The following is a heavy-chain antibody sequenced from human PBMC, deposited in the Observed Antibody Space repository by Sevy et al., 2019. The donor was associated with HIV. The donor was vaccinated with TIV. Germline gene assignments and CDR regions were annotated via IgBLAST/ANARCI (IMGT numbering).Heavy chain of an antibody. CDR3: AKPRRSGSSPPYFDY. J-gene: IGHJ4*02. Sequence: GGSLRLSCAASGFTFSSYAMSWVRQAPGKGLEWVSAISGSGGSTYYADSVKGRFTISSDNSKNTLYLQMNSLRAEDTAVYYCAKPRRSGSSPPYFDYWGQGTLVTVSS. D-gene: IGHD1-26*01. CDR2: ISGSGGST. CDR1: GFTFSSYA. V-gene: IGHV3-23*01.